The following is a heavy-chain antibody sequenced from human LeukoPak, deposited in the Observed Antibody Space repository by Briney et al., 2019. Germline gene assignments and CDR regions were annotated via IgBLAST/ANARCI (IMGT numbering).Heavy chain of an antibody. D-gene: IGHD1-26*01. J-gene: IGHJ6*02. CDR3: ASTNRYSGSHVAYYYYGMDV. CDR1: GYTFTSYG. CDR2: ISAYNGNT. Sequence: ASVKVSCKASGYTFTSYGISWVRQAPGQGLEWMGWISAYNGNTNYAQKLQGRVTMTTDTSTSTAYMELRSLRSDDTAVYYCASTNRYSGSHVAYYYYGMDVWGQGTTVTVSS. V-gene: IGHV1-18*01.